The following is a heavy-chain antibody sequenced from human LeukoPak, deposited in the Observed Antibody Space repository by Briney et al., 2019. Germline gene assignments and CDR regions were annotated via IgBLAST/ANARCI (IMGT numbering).Heavy chain of an antibody. CDR3: AKDARPLSTEWYFDL. Sequence: GGSLRLSCAASGFTFSSYAMSWVRHAPGKGLEWVSTISDSGGITYYADSVKGRFTISRDNSKNALYLHMNSLRADDTAVYYCAKDARPLSTEWYFDLWGRGTLVTVSS. V-gene: IGHV3-23*01. CDR2: ISDSGGIT. J-gene: IGHJ2*01. D-gene: IGHD1-14*01. CDR1: GFTFSSYA.